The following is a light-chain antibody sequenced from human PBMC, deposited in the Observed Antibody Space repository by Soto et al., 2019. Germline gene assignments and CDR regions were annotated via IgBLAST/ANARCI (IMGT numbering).Light chain of an antibody. CDR2: DAS. J-gene: IGKJ4*01. V-gene: IGKV1-5*01. CDR3: QQYYNYPLT. Sequence: DIQMTQSPSTLSASVGDRVTITCRASRSFTTWLAWDQQKPGKAPKLLIYDASNLESGVPSRFSGSGSGTEFTLNISSLQPDDFATYYCQQYYNYPLTFGGGTTVEIK. CDR1: RSFTTW.